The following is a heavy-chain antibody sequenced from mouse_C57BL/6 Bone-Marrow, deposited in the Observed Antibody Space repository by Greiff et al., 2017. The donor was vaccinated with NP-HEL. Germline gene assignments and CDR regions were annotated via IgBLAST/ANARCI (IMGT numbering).Heavy chain of an antibody. Sequence: QVQLKESGPGLVQPSQSLSITCTVSGFSFTSYGVHWVRQSPGKGLEWLGVIWSGGSTDYNAAFISRLSISKDNSKSQVFFKMNSLQADDTAIYYCARRGYQVPWFAYWGQGTLVTVSA. CDR1: GFSFTSYG. CDR3: ARRGYQVPWFAY. J-gene: IGHJ3*01. CDR2: IWSGGST. V-gene: IGHV2-2*01. D-gene: IGHD2-14*01.